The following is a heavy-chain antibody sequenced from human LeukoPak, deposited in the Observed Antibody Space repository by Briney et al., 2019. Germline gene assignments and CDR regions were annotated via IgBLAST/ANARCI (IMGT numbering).Heavy chain of an antibody. CDR2: IIPIFGTA. Sequence: SVKVSCKASGGTFSSYAISRVRQAPGQGLEWMGGIIPIFGTANYAQKFQGRDTITADESTSTAYMELSSLRSEDTAVYYCARGDHDYDFWSGYPNYYFDYWGQGTLVTVSS. J-gene: IGHJ4*02. D-gene: IGHD3-3*01. V-gene: IGHV1-69*13. CDR1: GGTFSSYA. CDR3: ARGDHDYDFWSGYPNYYFDY.